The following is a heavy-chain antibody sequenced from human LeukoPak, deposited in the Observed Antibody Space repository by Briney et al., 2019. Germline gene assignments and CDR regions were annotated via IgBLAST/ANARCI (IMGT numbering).Heavy chain of an antibody. J-gene: IGHJ4*02. CDR3: ARGSTARYYYDRSGYYRGAFDY. CDR2: IIPIFGTA. CDR1: GGTFSSYA. D-gene: IGHD3-22*01. V-gene: IGHV1-69*06. Sequence: ASVKVSCKASGGTFSSYAISWVRQAPGQGLEWMGGIIPIFGTANYAQKFQGRVTITADKSTSTAYMELRSLRSDDTAVYYCARGSTARYYYDRSGYYRGAFDYWGQGTLVTVSS.